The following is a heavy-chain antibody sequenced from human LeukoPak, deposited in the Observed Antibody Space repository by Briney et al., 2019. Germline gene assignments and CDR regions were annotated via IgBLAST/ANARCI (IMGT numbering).Heavy chain of an antibody. Sequence: SVKVSCKASGGTFSSYAISWVRQAPGQGLEWMGRIIPILGIANYAQKFQGRVTITADKSTSTAYMELSSLRSEDTAVYYCATEKFFYEISGYAVFDYWGQGTLVTVSS. D-gene: IGHD3-22*01. CDR3: ATEKFFYEISGYAVFDY. J-gene: IGHJ4*02. CDR2: IIPILGIA. CDR1: GGTFSSYA. V-gene: IGHV1-69*04.